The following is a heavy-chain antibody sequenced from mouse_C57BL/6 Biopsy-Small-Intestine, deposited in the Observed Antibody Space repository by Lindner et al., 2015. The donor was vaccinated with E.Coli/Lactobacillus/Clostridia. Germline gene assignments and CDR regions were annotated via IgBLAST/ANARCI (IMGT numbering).Heavy chain of an antibody. CDR1: GYNFFSYG. Sequence: SVKVSCKATGYNFFSYGLSRVRQAPGQGLEWMGWISGDNGKTNYAQKFQGRVTMTTDTSTTTVYMDLRSLRSDDTAMYYCAREFYYGSGSLGHYYDYWGQGTLVTVSS. V-gene: IGHV1-66*01. CDR3: AREFYYGSGSLGHYYDY. J-gene: IGHJ4*01. D-gene: IGHD1-1*02. CDR2: ISGDNGKT.